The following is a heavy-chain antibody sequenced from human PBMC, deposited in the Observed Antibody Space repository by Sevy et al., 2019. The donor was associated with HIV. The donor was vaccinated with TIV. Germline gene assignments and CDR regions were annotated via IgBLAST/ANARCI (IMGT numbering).Heavy chain of an antibody. J-gene: IGHJ6*02. V-gene: IGHV3-66*01. Sequence: GGSLRLSCVASGFTFSNSWMNWVRQAPGKGLELVSVIYSDGRTYYADSVKGRFTISRDNSKNTLYLHMNNLRPEDTAVYYCARDRYYDASGYYYYYYGMDVWGQGTTVTVSS. CDR1: GFTFSNSW. CDR2: IYSDGRT. D-gene: IGHD3-22*01. CDR3: ARDRYYDASGYYYYYYGMDV.